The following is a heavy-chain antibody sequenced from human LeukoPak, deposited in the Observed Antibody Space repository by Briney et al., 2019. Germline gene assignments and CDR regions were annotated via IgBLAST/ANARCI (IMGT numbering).Heavy chain of an antibody. D-gene: IGHD3-10*01. J-gene: IGHJ4*02. CDR1: GGSFSGYY. CDR3: ARRPKRYGSGSYYYFDY. CDR2: INHSGST. V-gene: IGHV4-34*01. Sequence: SETLSLTCAVYGGSFSGYYWSWIRQPPGKGLEWIGEINHSGSTNYNPSLKSRVTISVDTSKNQFSLKLSSVTAADTAVYYCARRPKRYGSGSYYYFDYWGQGTLVTVSS.